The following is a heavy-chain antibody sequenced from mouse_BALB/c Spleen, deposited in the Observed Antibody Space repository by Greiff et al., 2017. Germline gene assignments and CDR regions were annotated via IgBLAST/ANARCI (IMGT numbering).Heavy chain of an antibody. CDR3: ARKITTVVAGDAMDY. Sequence: QVQLQQSGPELVRPGVSVKISCKGSGYTFTDYAMHWVKQSHAKSLEWIGVISTYYGNTNYNQKFKGKATMTVDKSSSTAYMELARLTSEDSAIYYCARKITTVVAGDAMDYWGQGTSVTVSS. V-gene: IGHV1-67*01. J-gene: IGHJ4*01. CDR1: GYTFTDYA. D-gene: IGHD1-1*01. CDR2: ISTYYGNT.